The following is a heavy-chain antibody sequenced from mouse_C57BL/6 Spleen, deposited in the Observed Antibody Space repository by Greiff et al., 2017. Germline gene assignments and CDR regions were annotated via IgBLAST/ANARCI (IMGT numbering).Heavy chain of an antibody. D-gene: IGHD2-1*01. CDR3: ARGIYYGKPWFAY. CDR2: INPNNGGT. Sequence: VQLQQSGPELVKPGASVKISCKASGYTFTDYYMNWVKQSHGKSLEWIGDINPNNGGTSYNQKFKGKATLTVDKSSSTAYMELRSLTSEDSAVYYCARGIYYGKPWFAYWGQGTLVTVSA. CDR1: GYTFTDYY. J-gene: IGHJ3*01. V-gene: IGHV1-26*01.